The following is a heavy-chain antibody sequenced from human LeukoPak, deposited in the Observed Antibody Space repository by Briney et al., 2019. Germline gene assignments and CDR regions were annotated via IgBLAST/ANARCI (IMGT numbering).Heavy chain of an antibody. CDR2: IYYSGST. J-gene: IGHJ6*02. Sequence: NPSETLSLTCTVSGGSISSYYRSWIRQPPGKGLEWIGYIYYSGSTNYNPSLKSRVTISVDTSKNQFSLQLNSVTPEDTAVYYCARFHTDLREDYYYGMDVWGQGTTVTVSS. V-gene: IGHV4-59*12. CDR3: ARFHTDLREDYYYGMDV. D-gene: IGHD3-10*01. CDR1: GGSISSYY.